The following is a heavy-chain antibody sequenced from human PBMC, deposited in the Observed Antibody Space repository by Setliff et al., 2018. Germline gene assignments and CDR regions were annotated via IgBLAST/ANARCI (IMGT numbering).Heavy chain of an antibody. V-gene: IGHV4-39*07. CDR3: AKGGTYRYFDY. D-gene: IGHD2-15*01. Sequence: SETLSLTCTVSGASISSGTYYWAWIRQPPGKGLEWIGRIHYRGTTYSNASLASRLTISVDTSKNQFSLKLTSVTAADTAVYYCAKGGTYRYFDYWGQGTPVTVS. CDR2: IHYRGTT. J-gene: IGHJ4*02. CDR1: GASISSGTYY.